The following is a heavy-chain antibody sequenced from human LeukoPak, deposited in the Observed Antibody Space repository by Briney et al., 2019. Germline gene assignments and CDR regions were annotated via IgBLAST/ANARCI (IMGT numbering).Heavy chain of an antibody. D-gene: IGHD6-13*01. V-gene: IGHV5-51*01. CDR1: GYSFASYW. J-gene: IGHJ4*02. CDR3: AREEGIAAAEFGY. Sequence: HGESLKISCKGSGYSFASYWVGWVRQMPGKGLEWMGIIYPGDSDTRYSPSFQGQVTISADKSISTAYLQWSSLKASDTAMYYCAREEGIAAAEFGYWGQGTLVTVSS. CDR2: IYPGDSDT.